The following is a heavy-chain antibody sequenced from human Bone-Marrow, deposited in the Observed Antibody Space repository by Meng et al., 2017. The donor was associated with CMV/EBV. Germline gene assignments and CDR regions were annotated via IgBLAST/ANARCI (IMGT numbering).Heavy chain of an antibody. J-gene: IGHJ6*02. V-gene: IGHV4-39*07. CDR2: IYYSGST. CDR1: GGSISSSSYY. Sequence: SETLSLTCTVSGGSISSSSYYWGWIRQPPGKGLEWIGSIYYSGSTYYNPSLKSRVTISVDTSKNQFSLKLSSVTAADTAVYYCARDLTIFGVINYYYGKDVWGQGTTVTVSS. CDR3: ARDLTIFGVINYYYGKDV. D-gene: IGHD3-3*01.